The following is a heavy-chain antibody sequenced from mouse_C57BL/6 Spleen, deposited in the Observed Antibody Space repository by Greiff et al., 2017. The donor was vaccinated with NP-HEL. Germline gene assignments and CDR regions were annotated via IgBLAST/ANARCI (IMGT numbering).Heavy chain of an antibody. CDR1: GYTFTSYW. D-gene: IGHD2-5*01. V-gene: IGHV1-69*01. Sequence: QVQLQQPGAELVMPGASVKLSCKASGYTFTSYWMHWVKQRPGQGLEWIGEIDPSDSYTNYKQKFKGKSTLTVDKSSSTAYMQLSSLTSEDSAVYYCARGSNSWFAYWGQGTLVTVSA. CDR2: IDPSDSYT. J-gene: IGHJ3*01. CDR3: ARGSNSWFAY.